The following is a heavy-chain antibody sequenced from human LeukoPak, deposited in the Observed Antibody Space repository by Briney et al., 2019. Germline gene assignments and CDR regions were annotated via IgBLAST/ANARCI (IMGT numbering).Heavy chain of an antibody. CDR2: IISIGSTI. J-gene: IGHJ3*02. CDR1: GFTFSDYY. Sequence: GGSLRLSCAASGFTFSDYYMSWIRQAPGKGLEGVSYIISIGSTIYYADSVKGRFTISRDNAKNSLYLQMNSLRADDTAVYYCARGGLYYYDSSGYYRERRAFDIWGQGTMVTVSS. CDR3: ARGGLYYYDSSGYYRERRAFDI. V-gene: IGHV3-11*04. D-gene: IGHD3-22*01.